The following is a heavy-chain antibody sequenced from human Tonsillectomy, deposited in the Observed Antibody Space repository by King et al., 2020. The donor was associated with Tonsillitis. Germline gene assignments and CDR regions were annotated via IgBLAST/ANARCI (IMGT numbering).Heavy chain of an antibody. CDR1: GFTFSSYA. CDR3: VXDLXCXGXXXXSRSAXKFXY. J-gene: IGHJ4*02. Sequence: VQLVESGGGLVQXGGSLRLSCAASGFTFSSYAMSWVRQAPGKGLEWVSAISGSGGSTYYADSVKGRXTXSRDNSKNTXYLQMNSHRAEDTSVYYCVXDLXCXGXXXXSRSAXKFXYWGQXXLVTVSS. CDR2: ISGSGGST. V-gene: IGHV3-23*04. D-gene: IGHD2-15*01.